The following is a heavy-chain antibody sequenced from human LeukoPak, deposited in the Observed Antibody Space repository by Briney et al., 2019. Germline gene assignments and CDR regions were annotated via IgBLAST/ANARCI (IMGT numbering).Heavy chain of an antibody. D-gene: IGHD6-19*01. Sequence: GGSLRLSCAASGFTFSNYAMSWVRQAPGKGLEWVSTISFSGGSTYSADSVRGRFTISRDNSKSTLSLQMSSLRPKDTALYYCAKEMAVAGFKIDSWGQGTLVTVSS. CDR2: ISFSGGST. V-gene: IGHV3-23*01. CDR1: GFTFSNYA. CDR3: AKEMAVAGFKIDS. J-gene: IGHJ5*01.